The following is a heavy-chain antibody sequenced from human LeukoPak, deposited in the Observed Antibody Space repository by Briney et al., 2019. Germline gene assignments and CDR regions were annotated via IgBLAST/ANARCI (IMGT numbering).Heavy chain of an antibody. D-gene: IGHD2-15*01. CDR2: INHSGST. Sequence: PSETLSLTCTVSGGSISSYYWSWIRQPPGKGLEWIGEINHSGSTNYNPSLKSRVTISVDTSKNQFSLKLSSVTAADTAVYYCARGRRLLDYWGQGTLVTVSS. J-gene: IGHJ4*02. CDR1: GGSISSYY. CDR3: ARGRRLLDY. V-gene: IGHV4-34*01.